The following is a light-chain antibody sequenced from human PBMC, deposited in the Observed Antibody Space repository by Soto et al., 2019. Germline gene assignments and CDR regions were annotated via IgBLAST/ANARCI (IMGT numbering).Light chain of an antibody. V-gene: IGLV1-40*01. CDR2: GDN. CDR1: RSNIGAGYD. J-gene: IGLJ2*01. Sequence: QSLLTQPPSVSGAPGQRLTISCTGSRSNIGAGYDVHWYQHLPGAAPKLLIYGDNNRPSGVPDRFSGSKSGTSASLAITGVQAEDEADYYCQSSDSSLSGWVFGGGTKLTVL. CDR3: QSSDSSLSGWV.